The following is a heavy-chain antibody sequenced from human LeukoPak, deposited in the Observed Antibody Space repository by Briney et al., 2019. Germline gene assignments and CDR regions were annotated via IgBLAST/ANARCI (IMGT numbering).Heavy chain of an antibody. J-gene: IGHJ4*02. D-gene: IGHD2/OR15-2a*01. CDR3: TTNPDFLYGPFR. V-gene: IGHV3-15*01. Sequence: GGSLRLSCAASGXTFSNAWMSXVRXAPGKGLEWVGRIKSKTDGGTTDYAAPVKGRFTISRNDSTNTLYLQMNSLQTADRAAYHCTTNPDFLYGPFRGGQGTLVTVSS. CDR2: IKSKTDGGTT. CDR1: GXTFSNAW.